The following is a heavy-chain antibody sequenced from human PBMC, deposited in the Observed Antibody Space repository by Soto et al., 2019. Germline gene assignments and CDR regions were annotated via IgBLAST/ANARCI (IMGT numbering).Heavy chain of an antibody. CDR3: ARRSAGNQADH. V-gene: IGHV2-5*02. J-gene: IGHJ4*02. CDR2: IYWDDDK. Sequence: SGPTLVNPTQTLTLTCAFSGFSLSTTGMGVGWIRQPPGKALEWLALIYWDDDKRYSPSLESRLTITKDTSKNQVVLMMTNMDPVDTGTYFCARRSAGNQADHWGQGTPVTVSS. CDR1: GFSLSTTGMG.